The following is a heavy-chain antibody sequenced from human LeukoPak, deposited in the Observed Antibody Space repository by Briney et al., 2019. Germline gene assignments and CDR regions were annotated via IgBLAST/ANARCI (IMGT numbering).Heavy chain of an antibody. CDR3: AKQTRPQLERRLGFDY. V-gene: IGHV3-23*01. CDR2: SSGSGGST. J-gene: IGHJ4*02. CDR1: GFTFSSYA. D-gene: IGHD1-1*01. Sequence: GGSLRLSCGASGFTFSSYAMSWVRQAPGKGLEWVSASSGSGGSTYYADSVKGRFTISRDNSKNTLYLQMNSLRAEDTAVYYCAKQTRPQLERRLGFDYWGQGTLVTVSS.